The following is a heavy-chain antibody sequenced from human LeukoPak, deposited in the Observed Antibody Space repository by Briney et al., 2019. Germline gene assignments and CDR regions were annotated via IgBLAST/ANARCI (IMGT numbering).Heavy chain of an antibody. V-gene: IGHV4-59*01. J-gene: IGHJ4*02. CDR3: ARHISGGATLD. CDR1: GASISTYY. D-gene: IGHD6-19*01. CDR2: VDYSGST. Sequence: PSETLSLTCTVSGASISTYYWSWIWQPPGKGLAWIGYVDYSGSTNYNPSLKSRVTISVDTSKDQFSLKLTSVTAADTAVYYCARHISGGATLDWGQGTLVTVSS.